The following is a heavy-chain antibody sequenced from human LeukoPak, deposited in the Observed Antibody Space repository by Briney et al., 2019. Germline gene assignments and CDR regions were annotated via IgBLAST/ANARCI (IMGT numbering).Heavy chain of an antibody. CDR2: IYSGGST. CDR3: AKSFRGYYYDMDV. J-gene: IGHJ6*02. V-gene: IGHV3-53*01. Sequence: PGGSLRLSCAASGFTVSSNYMSWVRQAPGKGLEWVSVIYSGGSTYYADSVKGRFTISRDNSKNTLYLQMNSLRAEHTAVYYCAKSFRGYYYDMDVWGQGTTVTVSS. CDR1: GFTVSSNY.